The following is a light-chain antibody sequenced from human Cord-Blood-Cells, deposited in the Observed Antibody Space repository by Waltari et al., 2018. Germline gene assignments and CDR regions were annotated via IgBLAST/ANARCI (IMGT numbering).Light chain of an antibody. CDR3: QQSYSEIT. CDR2: AAS. V-gene: IGKV1-39*01. Sequence: DIQMTQSPSSLSASVGDRVTITCRVSQSISSYLNWYQQKPGKAPKLLIYAASSLQSGVPSRFSGSGSGTDFTLTISSLQPEDFATYYCQQSYSEITFGQGTRLEIK. CDR1: QSISSY. J-gene: IGKJ5*01.